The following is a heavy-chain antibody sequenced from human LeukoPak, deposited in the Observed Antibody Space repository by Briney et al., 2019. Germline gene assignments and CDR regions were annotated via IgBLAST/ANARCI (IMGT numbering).Heavy chain of an antibody. CDR1: GGTFSSYA. CDR3: ARGGPPRNEISAMDV. D-gene: IGHD1-1*01. CDR2: IIPIFGTA. J-gene: IGHJ6*04. Sequence: ASVKVSCKASGGTFSSYAISWVRQAPGQGLEWMGGIIPIFGTANYAQKFQGRVTISADESTSTAYMELSSLRSEDTAVYYCARGGPPRNEISAMDVWGKGTTVTISS. V-gene: IGHV1-69*01.